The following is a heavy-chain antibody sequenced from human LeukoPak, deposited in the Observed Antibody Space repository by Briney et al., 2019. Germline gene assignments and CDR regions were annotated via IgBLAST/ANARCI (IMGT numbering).Heavy chain of an antibody. CDR1: GFTFSSYS. CDR3: ARDFHRRLYDSSGYYPY. J-gene: IGHJ4*02. D-gene: IGHD3-22*01. Sequence: GGSLRLSCAASGFTFSSYSMNWVRQAPGKGLEWVSYISSSSSTIYYADSVRGRFTISRDNAKNSLYLQMNSLRAEDTAVYYCARDFHRRLYDSSGYYPYWGQGTLVTVSS. V-gene: IGHV3-48*01. CDR2: ISSSSSTI.